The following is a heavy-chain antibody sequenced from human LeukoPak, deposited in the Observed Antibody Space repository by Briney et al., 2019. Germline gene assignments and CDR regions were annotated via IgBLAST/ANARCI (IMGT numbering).Heavy chain of an antibody. Sequence: SVKVSSKASGGTFSSCAISWVRQAPGQGLEWMGGIIPIFGTANYAQKFQGRVTITTDESTSTAYMELSSLRSEDTAVYYCARVVVPAAIAYNWFDPWGQGTLVTVSS. J-gene: IGHJ5*02. CDR2: IIPIFGTA. D-gene: IGHD2-2*02. V-gene: IGHV1-69*05. CDR3: ARVVVPAAIAYNWFDP. CDR1: GGTFSSCA.